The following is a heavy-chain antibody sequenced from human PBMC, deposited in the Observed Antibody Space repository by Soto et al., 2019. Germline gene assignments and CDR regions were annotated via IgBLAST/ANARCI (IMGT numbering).Heavy chain of an antibody. D-gene: IGHD2-2*03. Sequence: EVQLLESGGDLVQPGGSLGLSCAASGFTFSSYAMSWVRQAPGKGLEWVSTINRGSTSTYYADSVRGRFTISRDNSKDTLLLQMNSLRAEDTAVYCCPKVLWIDDAFDAWGQRTMVTVSS. CDR2: INRGSTST. J-gene: IGHJ3*01. CDR1: GFTFSSYA. CDR3: PKVLWIDDAFDA. V-gene: IGHV3-23*01.